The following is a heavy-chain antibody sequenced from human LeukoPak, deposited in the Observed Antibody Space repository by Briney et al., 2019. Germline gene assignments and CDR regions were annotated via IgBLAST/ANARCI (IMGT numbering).Heavy chain of an antibody. CDR1: GFTFSVYY. J-gene: IGHJ5*02. CDR2: ISSSGSTI. CDR3: AREAISYSHLRGGDWFDP. Sequence: PGGSLRLSCAASGFTFSVYYMSWIRQAPGKGLEWVSYISSSGSTIYYADSVKGRFTISRDNAKNSLYLQMNSLRAEDTAVYYCAREAISYSHLRGGDWFDPWGQGTLVTVSS. D-gene: IGHD6-13*01. V-gene: IGHV3-11*01.